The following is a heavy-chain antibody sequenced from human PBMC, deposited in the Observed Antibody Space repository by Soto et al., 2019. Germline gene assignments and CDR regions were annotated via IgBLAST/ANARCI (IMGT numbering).Heavy chain of an antibody. CDR2: ISWNSGSI. J-gene: IGHJ6*02. Sequence: GGSLRLSCAASGFTFHDYAMHWVRQAPGKGLEWVSGISWNSGSIGYADSMKGRFTISRDNAKNSLYLQMNSLRAEDTALYYCAKAGYYYYAMDVWGQGTTVTVSS. CDR1: GFTFHDYA. CDR3: AKAGYYYYAMDV. V-gene: IGHV3-9*01.